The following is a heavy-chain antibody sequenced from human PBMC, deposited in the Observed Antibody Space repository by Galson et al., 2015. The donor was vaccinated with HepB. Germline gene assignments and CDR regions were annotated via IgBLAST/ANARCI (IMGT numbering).Heavy chain of an antibody. CDR1: GGSISSSSYY. Sequence: SETLSLTCTVSGGSISSSSYYWGWIRQPPGKGLEWIGSIYYSGSTYYNPSLKSRVTISVDTSKNQFSLKLSSVTAADTAVYYCARNKRGYSYGYSADYWGQGTLVTVSS. CDR2: IYYSGST. J-gene: IGHJ4*02. V-gene: IGHV4-39*01. CDR3: ARNKRGYSYGYSADY. D-gene: IGHD5-18*01.